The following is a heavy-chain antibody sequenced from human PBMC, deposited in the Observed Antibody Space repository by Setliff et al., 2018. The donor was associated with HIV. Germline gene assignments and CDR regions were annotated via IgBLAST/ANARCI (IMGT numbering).Heavy chain of an antibody. J-gene: IGHJ3*02. CDR1: TYTFSSYV. CDR3: ARVKNIAVVILDAFDI. D-gene: IGHD6-19*01. CDR2: ISVYNGNT. V-gene: IGHV1-18*01. Sequence: ASVKVSCKASTYTFSSYVINWVRQAPGQGLEWMGRISVYNGNTIYAQKLQGRVIMTTDTSTTTGYMELRSLRSDDTAVYYCARVKNIAVVILDAFDIWGQGTVVTVS.